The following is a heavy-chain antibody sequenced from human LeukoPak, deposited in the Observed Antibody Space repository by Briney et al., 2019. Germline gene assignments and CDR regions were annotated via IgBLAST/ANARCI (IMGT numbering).Heavy chain of an antibody. CDR3: ARQTILGVRGVINHYFDY. Sequence: SETLSLTCAVSCYSISSGYYWGWIRQPPGKGLEWIGSIYHSGSTYYDPSLKSRVTISLDTSKNQFSLKLSSVTAADTAVYYCARQTILGVRGVINHYFDYWGQGTLVTVSS. D-gene: IGHD3-10*01. V-gene: IGHV4-38-2*01. CDR1: CYSISSGYY. J-gene: IGHJ4*02. CDR2: IYHSGST.